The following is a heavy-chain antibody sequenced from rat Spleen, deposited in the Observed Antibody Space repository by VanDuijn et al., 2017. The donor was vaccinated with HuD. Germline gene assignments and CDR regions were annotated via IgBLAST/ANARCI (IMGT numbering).Heavy chain of an antibody. Sequence: EVQLQESGPGLVKPSQSLSLTCSVTGYSITNSYRWNWIRKFPGNKLEWMGYINSAGTTNFNPSLKSRISITRATTKNQFFLQVNSISSEDTATYYSARRGPTDYVYYWGQGVMVTVSS. J-gene: IGHJ2*01. CDR1: GYSITNSYR. D-gene: IGHD2-1*01. V-gene: IGHV3-3*01. CDR2: INSAGTT. CDR3: ARRGPTDYVYY.